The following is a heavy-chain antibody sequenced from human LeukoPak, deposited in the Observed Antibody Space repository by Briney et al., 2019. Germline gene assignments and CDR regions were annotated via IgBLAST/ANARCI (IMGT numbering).Heavy chain of an antibody. CDR2: INTYTGTP. V-gene: IGHV7-4-1*02. CDR3: ARVVAGTFDY. CDR1: GYTFSSYT. Sequence: ASVKVSCKASGYTFSSYTLSWLRQAPGQGLEWMGWINTYTGTPTYAQGFTGRFVFSLDSSVSTAYLQINSLKAEDIAVYYCARVVAGTFDYWGQGTLVTVSS. D-gene: IGHD6-19*01. J-gene: IGHJ4*02.